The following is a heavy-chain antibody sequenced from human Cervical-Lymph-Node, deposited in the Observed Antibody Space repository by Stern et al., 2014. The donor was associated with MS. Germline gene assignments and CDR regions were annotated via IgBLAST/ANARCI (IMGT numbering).Heavy chain of an antibody. D-gene: IGHD6-6*01. V-gene: IGHV4-61*02. CDR1: GDSMSSGSYY. CDR2: IFTRGST. CDR3: ARAGWTASRYDY. J-gene: IGHJ4*02. Sequence: QVQLVESGPGQVKPSETLSLTCSVSGDSMSSGSYYWTWIRQPAGKGLEWIGRIFTRGSTNYNPSLKSRVTISIDASKNQFSLSLDSVTAADTAVYYCARAGWTASRYDYWGQGTLVTVSS.